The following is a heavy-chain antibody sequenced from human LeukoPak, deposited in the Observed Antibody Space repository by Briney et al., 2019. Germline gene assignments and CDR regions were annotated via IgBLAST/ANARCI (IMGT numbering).Heavy chain of an antibody. CDR3: ARLYCSGGSCYSGPLRYFDY. J-gene: IGHJ4*02. V-gene: IGHV4-39*07. CDR2: IYYSGST. CDR1: GGSISSSSYY. Sequence: SETLSLTCTVSGGSISSSSYYWGWIRQPPGKGLEWIGSIYYSGSTYYNPSLKSRVSISVDTSKNQFSLKLSSVTAADTAVYYCARLYCSGGSCYSGPLRYFDYWGQGTLVTVSS. D-gene: IGHD2-15*01.